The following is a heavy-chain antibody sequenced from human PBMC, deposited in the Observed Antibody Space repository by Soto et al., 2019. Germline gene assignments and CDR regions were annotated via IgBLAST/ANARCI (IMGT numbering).Heavy chain of an antibody. CDR3: ASMVRDTWGSCDFDY. CDR1: GGSISSGGYS. J-gene: IGHJ4*02. Sequence: QLQLQESGSGLVKPSQTLSLTCAVSGGSISSGGYSWSWIRQPPGKGLEWIGYIYHSGSTYYNPSLKSRVTISVDRSKNQFSLKLSSVTAADTAVYYCASMVRDTWGSCDFDYWGQGTLVTVSS. D-gene: IGHD3-10*01. V-gene: IGHV4-30-2*01. CDR2: IYHSGST.